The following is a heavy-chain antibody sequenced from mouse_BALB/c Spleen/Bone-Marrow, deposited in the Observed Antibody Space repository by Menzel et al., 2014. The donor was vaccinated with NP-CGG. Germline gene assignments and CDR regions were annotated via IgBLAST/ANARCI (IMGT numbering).Heavy chain of an antibody. D-gene: IGHD2-14*01. Sequence: VQLQESGPELVKPGASVKMSCKASGYTFTDYVISWVKQRTGQGLEWNGEIYPGSGSTYYNEKFKGKATLTADKSSNTAYMQLSSLTSEDSAVYFCASRGEVRRHYYAMDYWGQGTSVTVSS. V-gene: IGHV1-77*01. CDR3: ASRGEVRRHYYAMDY. CDR1: GYTFTDYV. J-gene: IGHJ4*01. CDR2: IYPGSGST.